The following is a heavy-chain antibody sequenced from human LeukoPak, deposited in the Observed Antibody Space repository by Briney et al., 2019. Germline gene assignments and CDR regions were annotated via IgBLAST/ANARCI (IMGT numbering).Heavy chain of an antibody. Sequence: PSETLSLTCTVSGRSICRDRYYWSWVRQHPGKGLVWLGYIYYSWSTYYNPTLKCRVNIAVGTSKNQCSLKLSSVTAADTAVYYCAREERRGSGSYSKRGYDYWGQGTLVTVSS. CDR2: IYYSWST. CDR3: AREERRGSGSYSKRGYDY. CDR1: GRSICRDRYY. D-gene: IGHD3-10*01. J-gene: IGHJ4*02. V-gene: IGHV4-31*03.